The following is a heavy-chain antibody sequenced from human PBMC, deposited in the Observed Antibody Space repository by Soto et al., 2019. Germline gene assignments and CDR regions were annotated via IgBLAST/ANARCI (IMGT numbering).Heavy chain of an antibody. D-gene: IGHD2-15*01. CDR2: IYYSGSS. Sequence: SETLSLTCTVSGGSISSYYWSWIRQPPGKGLEWIGYIYYSGSSNYNPSLKSRVTISVDTSKNQFSLKLSSVTAADTAVYYCARDSLPNNWFPPCGQGTLVTVSS. J-gene: IGHJ5*02. V-gene: IGHV4-59*01. CDR3: ARDSLPNNWFPP. CDR1: GGSISSYY.